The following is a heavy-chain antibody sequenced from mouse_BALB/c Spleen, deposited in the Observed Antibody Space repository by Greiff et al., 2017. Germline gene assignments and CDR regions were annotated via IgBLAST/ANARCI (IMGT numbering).Heavy chain of an antibody. D-gene: IGHD1-2*01. CDR3: ARSHSGGSAWFAY. CDR1: GYTFTSYT. J-gene: IGHJ3*01. V-gene: IGHV1-4*02. Sequence: VKLVESAAELARPGASVKMSCKASGYTFTSYTMHWVKQRPGQGLEWIGYINPSSGYTEYNQKFKDKTTLTADKSSSTAYMQLSSLTSEDSAVYYCARSHSGGSAWFAYWGQGTLVTVSA. CDR2: INPSSGYT.